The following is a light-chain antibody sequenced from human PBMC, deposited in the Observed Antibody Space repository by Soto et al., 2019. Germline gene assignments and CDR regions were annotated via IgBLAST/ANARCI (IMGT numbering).Light chain of an antibody. CDR3: QQYGSAPNT. CDR1: QSVRNNW. V-gene: IGKV3-20*01. Sequence: EIVLTQSPGTLSLSPGESATVSCRARQSVRNNWLVWYQHKAGQAPRILIYDVSYRATGIPDRFSGSGAGTDVALTISRLEAEDSAMYYCQQYGSAPNTFDQTTSLEIK. J-gene: IGKJ2*01. CDR2: DVS.